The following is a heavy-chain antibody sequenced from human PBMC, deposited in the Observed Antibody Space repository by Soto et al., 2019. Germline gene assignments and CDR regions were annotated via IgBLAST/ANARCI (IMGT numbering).Heavy chain of an antibody. D-gene: IGHD3-3*01. V-gene: IGHV3-48*02. CDR1: GFTFSSNS. CDR2: ISSSSSTI. CDR3: ARVIWSGHITSDL. J-gene: IGHJ5*02. Sequence: EVQVVESGGGLVQPGGSLRLSCAASGFTFSSNSMNWVRPAPGKGLEWISYISSSSSTIYADSVKGRFTISRDNAKNSLYLQMNSLRDEDTAVYYCARVIWSGHITSDLWGQGTLVTVSS.